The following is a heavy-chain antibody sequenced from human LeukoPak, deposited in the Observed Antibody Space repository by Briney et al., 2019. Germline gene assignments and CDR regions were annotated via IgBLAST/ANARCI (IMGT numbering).Heavy chain of an antibody. CDR2: IYTSGST. CDR1: GGSISSYY. CDR3: ARLMAPLTQYYFDY. D-gene: IGHD3-16*01. Sequence: SETLSLTCTVSGGSISSYYWSWIRQPAGKGLEWIGRIYTSGSTNYNPSLKSRVTMSVDTSKNQFSLKLTSATAADTAVYYCARLMAPLTQYYFDYWGQGILVTVSS. J-gene: IGHJ4*02. V-gene: IGHV4-4*07.